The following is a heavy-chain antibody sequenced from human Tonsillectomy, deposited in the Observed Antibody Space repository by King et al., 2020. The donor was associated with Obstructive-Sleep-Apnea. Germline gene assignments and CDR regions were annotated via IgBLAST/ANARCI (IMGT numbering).Heavy chain of an antibody. J-gene: IGHJ4*02. CDR2: IMWNIGNI. CDR3: AKDMGFDTGGGFDY. CDR1: GFNLDDYA. V-gene: IGHV3-9*01. Sequence: VQLVESGGGLVQPGRSLRLSCAASGFNLDDYAMHCVRQVPGKGLEWGSGIMWNIGNIGYADPVKGRFTITRHNAKNSLYLQMNSLRAEDTALYYCAKDMGFDTGGGFDYWGQGALVTVFS. D-gene: IGHD1-26*01.